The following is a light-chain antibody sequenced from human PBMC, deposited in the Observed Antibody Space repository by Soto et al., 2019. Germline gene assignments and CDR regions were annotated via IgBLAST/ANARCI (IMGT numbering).Light chain of an antibody. V-gene: IGKV3-20*01. J-gene: IGKJ1*01. CDR2: GAS. CDR1: QSVNSY. Sequence: EIVMTQSPATLSVSPGERATLSCRASQSVNSYFAWYQQKPGQAPRLLIFGASYRATGIPDRFSGSGSGTDFTLTISRLEPEDFAVYYCQQYGSSRTFGQGTKVDI. CDR3: QQYGSSRT.